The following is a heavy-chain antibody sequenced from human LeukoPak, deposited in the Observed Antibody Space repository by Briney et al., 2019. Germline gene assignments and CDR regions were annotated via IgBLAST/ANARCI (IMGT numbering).Heavy chain of an antibody. J-gene: IGHJ4*02. CDR3: ARAATVTGIDY. CDR1: GYTFTGYY. Sequence: ASVKVSCKASGYTFTGYYMHWVRQAPGQGLEWMGWINPSSGGTNYAQNFQGRVTMTRDTSISTAYMELSRLRSDDTAVYYCARAATVTGIDYWGQGTLVTVSS. V-gene: IGHV1-2*02. D-gene: IGHD4-17*01. CDR2: INPSSGGT.